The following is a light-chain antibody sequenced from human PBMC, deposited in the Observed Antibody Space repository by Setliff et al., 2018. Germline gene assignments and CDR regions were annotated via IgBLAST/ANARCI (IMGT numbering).Light chain of an antibody. CDR2: DVS. V-gene: IGLV2-14*01. CDR3: SPYIRSRLYV. J-gene: IGLJ1*01. Sequence: QSALTQPASVSGAPGQSITISCTGTRYDVGGYNFVSWYQHHPGKAPKLMIYDVSVRPSGVSNRFSGSKSGNTASLTISGLQAEDEADYYCSPYIRSRLYVFGTGTKVTV. CDR1: RYDVGGYNF.